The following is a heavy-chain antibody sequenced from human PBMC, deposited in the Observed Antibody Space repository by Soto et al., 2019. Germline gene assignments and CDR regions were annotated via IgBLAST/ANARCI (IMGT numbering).Heavy chain of an antibody. J-gene: IGHJ4*02. CDR3: AKDRVGGTFYTPLGF. D-gene: IGHD1-7*01. V-gene: IGHV3-30*18. CDR2: VTHEGSFE. Sequence: GGSRRLAWQASGFDVDNYGMHWVRKAPGKGLGWEAGVTHEGSFEYDADCAKGRFTISRDNCKNTWFLHLNTLKPDDTAVYHCAKDRVGGTFYTPLGFWGQGTLVTVSS. CDR1: GFDVDNYG.